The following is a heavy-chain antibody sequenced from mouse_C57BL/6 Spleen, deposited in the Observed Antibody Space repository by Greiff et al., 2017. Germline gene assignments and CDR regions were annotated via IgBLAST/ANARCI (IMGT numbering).Heavy chain of an antibody. CDR3: ARGTAQATAWFAY. D-gene: IGHD3-2*02. V-gene: IGHV5-4*03. J-gene: IGHJ3*01. Sequence: DVKLVESGGGLVKPGGSLKLSCAASGFTFSSYAMSWVRQTPEKRLEWVATISDGGSYTYYPDNVKGRFTISRDNAKNNLYLQMSHLKSEDTAMYYCARGTAQATAWFAYWGQGTLVTVSA. CDR2: ISDGGSYT. CDR1: GFTFSSYA.